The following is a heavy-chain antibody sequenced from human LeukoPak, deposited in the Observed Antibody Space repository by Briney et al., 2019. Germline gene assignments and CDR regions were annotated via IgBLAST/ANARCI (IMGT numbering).Heavy chain of an antibody. CDR2: VYYSGST. J-gene: IGHJ4*02. V-gene: IGHV4-39*01. D-gene: IGHD2-21*02. CDR1: DGSTGSSSYY. CDR3: ARIPVVVTASHVRTFDY. Sequence: SETLSLTCTVSDGSTGSSSYYWGWIRQPPGKGLEWIGTVYYSGSTYYNPSLKSRVTISVDTSKNQFSLNLNSVTAADTAVYYCARIPVVVTASHVRTFDYWGQGTLVTVSS.